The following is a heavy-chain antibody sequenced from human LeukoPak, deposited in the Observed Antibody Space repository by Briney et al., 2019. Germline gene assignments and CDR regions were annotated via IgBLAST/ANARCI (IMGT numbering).Heavy chain of an antibody. Sequence: GGSLRLSCVASGFTLGSYSMNWVRQAPGKGLEWVSYISSGSSIMYYADSVKGRFSISRGNAKNSLFLRMDSLRDDDTAVYYCATDGRSSGWYGLDYWGQGTLVTVSS. CDR3: ATDGRSSGWYGLDY. J-gene: IGHJ4*02. D-gene: IGHD6-19*01. CDR2: ISSGSSIM. CDR1: GFTLGSYS. V-gene: IGHV3-48*02.